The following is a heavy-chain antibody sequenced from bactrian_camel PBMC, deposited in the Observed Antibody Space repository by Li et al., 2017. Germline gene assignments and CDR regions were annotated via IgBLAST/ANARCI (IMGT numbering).Heavy chain of an antibody. CDR3: KTVPRVPIVNGRPCDEHNF. V-gene: IGHV3S1*01. CDR2: IHNSGGSA. CDR1: GFTVSNYY. D-gene: IGHD2*01. Sequence: HVQLVESGGGLVQPGGSLRLSCAASGFTVSNYYMYWVRQAPGKGLEWVSTIHNSGGSAYYGDSVRGRFTISRDNARSTLFLQLNRLTREDSAMYYCKTVPRVPIVNGRPCDEHNFWGLGTQVTVS. J-gene: IGHJ4*01.